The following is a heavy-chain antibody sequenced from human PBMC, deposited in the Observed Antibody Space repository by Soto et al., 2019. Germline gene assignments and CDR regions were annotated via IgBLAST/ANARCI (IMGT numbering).Heavy chain of an antibody. D-gene: IGHD6-13*01. CDR2: IYPGDSDT. CDR3: ARTAAAGKYYYGMVF. CDR1: GYSFTSYW. J-gene: IGHJ6*02. Sequence: PGESLKISCKGSGYSFTSYWIGWVRQMPGKGLEWMGIIYPGDSDTRYSPSFQGQVTISADKSISTAYLQWSSLKASDTAMYYCARTAAAGKYYYGMVFWGQGTTVTVYS. V-gene: IGHV5-51*01.